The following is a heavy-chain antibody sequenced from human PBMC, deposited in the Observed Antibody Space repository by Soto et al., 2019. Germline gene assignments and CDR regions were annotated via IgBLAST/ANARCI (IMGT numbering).Heavy chain of an antibody. Sequence: QVQLVQSGAEVKKPGSSVKVTCKDSGGTFSTYSMFWVRQAPGQGHEWLGRIIPMLGTRNYAKRFQDRVTITADKTTATAHMELSSLRSEDTALYYCTIGSWSGEVFDIWGQGTMVTVSS. D-gene: IGHD2-21*01. CDR3: TIGSWSGEVFDI. CDR2: IIPMLGTR. V-gene: IGHV1-69*08. J-gene: IGHJ3*02. CDR1: GGTFSTYS.